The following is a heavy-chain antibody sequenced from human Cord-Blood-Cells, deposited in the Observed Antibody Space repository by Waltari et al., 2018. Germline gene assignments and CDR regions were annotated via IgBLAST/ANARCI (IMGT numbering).Heavy chain of an antibody. J-gene: IGHJ5*02. V-gene: IGHV6-1*01. D-gene: IGHD6-19*01. Sequence: LAWLGRTYYRSKWYNDYAVSVKIRITINPDTSKNQFSLQLNSVTPEDTAVYYCAREGAVAGNWFDPWGQGTLVTVSS. CDR2: TYYRSKWYN. CDR3: AREGAVAGNWFDP.